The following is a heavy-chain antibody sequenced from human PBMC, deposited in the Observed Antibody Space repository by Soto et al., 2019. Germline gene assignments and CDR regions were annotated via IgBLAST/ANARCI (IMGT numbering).Heavy chain of an antibody. V-gene: IGHV3-30*18. CDR2: ISYDGSNK. CDR1: GFTFSSYG. CDR3: AKGILVVAASGDYYYMDV. J-gene: IGHJ6*03. D-gene: IGHD2-15*01. Sequence: QVQLVESGGGVVQPGRSLRLSCAASGFTFSSYGMHWVRQAPGKGLEWVALISYDGSNKYYADSVKGRFTISRDNSKNTLYLHMNSLRADDTAVYYCAKGILVVAASGDYYYMDVWGKGTTVTVSS.